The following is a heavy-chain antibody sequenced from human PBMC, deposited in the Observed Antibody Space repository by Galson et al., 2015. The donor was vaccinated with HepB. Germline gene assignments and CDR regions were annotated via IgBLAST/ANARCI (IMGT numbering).Heavy chain of an antibody. CDR1: GFTLSNYY. V-gene: IGHV3-11*01. CDR2: IVPGAFTI. D-gene: IGHD5-12*01. CDR3: ARDLSGSDDAFDI. Sequence: SLRLSCAASGFTLSNYYMTWIRQAPGGGLEWVQYIVPGAFTIIYADLVRGRFTISRDNAENTLYLQMNSLRAEDTALYYCARDLSGSDDAFDIWGQGTMVTVSS. J-gene: IGHJ3*02.